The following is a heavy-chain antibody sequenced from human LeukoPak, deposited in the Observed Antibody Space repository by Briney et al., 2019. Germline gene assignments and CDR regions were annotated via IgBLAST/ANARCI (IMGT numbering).Heavy chain of an antibody. Sequence: TGGSLRLSCAASGFTFDDYTMHWVRQAPGKGLEWVSLISWDGGSTYYADSVKGRFTISRDNSKNSLYLQMNSLRTEDTALYYCAKDIGPAYSSSWYDYWGQGTLVTVSS. CDR2: ISWDGGST. V-gene: IGHV3-43*01. CDR3: AKDIGPAYSSSWYDY. D-gene: IGHD6-13*01. CDR1: GFTFDDYT. J-gene: IGHJ4*02.